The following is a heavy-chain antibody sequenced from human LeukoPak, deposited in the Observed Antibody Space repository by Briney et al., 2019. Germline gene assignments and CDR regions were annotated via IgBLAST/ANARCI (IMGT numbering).Heavy chain of an antibody. J-gene: IGHJ4*02. D-gene: IGHD6-13*01. CDR3: ARGGSSSWYKQTSIYYFDY. CDR1: GYTFTSYY. V-gene: IGHV1-46*01. CDR2: INPSGGST. Sequence: ASVKVSCKASGYTFTSYYMHWVRQAPGQGLEWMGIINPSGGSTSYAQKFQGRVTTTRDTSTSTVYMELSSLRSEDTAVYYCARGGSSSWYKQTSIYYFDYWGQGTLVTVSS.